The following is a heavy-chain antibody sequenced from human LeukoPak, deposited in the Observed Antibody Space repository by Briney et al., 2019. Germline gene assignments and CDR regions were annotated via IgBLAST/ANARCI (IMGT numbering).Heavy chain of an antibody. CDR2: INPNSGGT. D-gene: IGHD3-3*01. V-gene: IGHV1-2*02. CDR1: GYTFTGYY. J-gene: IGHJ5*02. Sequence: ASVKVSCKASGYTFTGYYMHWVRQAPGQGLEWMGWINPNSGGTNYAQKFQGRVTMTRDTSISTPYMELSMLRSDDTAVYYCARGGHDFAGYSTWFDPWGQGALVTVSS. CDR3: ARGGHDFAGYSTWFDP.